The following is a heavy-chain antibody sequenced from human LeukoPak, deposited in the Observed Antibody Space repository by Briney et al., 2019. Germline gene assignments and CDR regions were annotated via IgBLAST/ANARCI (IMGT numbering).Heavy chain of an antibody. V-gene: IGHV3-23*01. D-gene: IGHD3-22*01. CDR2: ISGSGGST. J-gene: IGHJ6*02. CDR1: GFTFSSYT. CDR3: AKPPGHCYDSSGYPYYYYYYGMDV. Sequence: GGSLRLSCAASGFTFSSYTMSWVRQAPGKGLEWVSAISGSGGSTYYADSVKGRFTISRDNSKNTLYLQMDSLRAEDTAVYYCAKPPGHCYDSSGYPYYYYYYGMDVWGQGTTVTVSS.